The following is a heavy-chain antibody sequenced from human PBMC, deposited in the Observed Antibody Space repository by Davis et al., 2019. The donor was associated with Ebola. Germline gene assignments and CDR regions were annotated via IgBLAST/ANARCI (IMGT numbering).Heavy chain of an antibody. V-gene: IGHV1-46*01. CDR3: ARAIYYYDSSGYSDY. J-gene: IGHJ4*02. CDR2: INPNDGRT. D-gene: IGHD3-22*01. CDR1: GYTFTSFD. Sequence: ASVKVSCKASGYTFTSFDVHWVRQAPGQGLEWMGMINPNDGRTIYAQKFQGRVTMTRDSSASTVYMELSSLRSEDTAVYYCARAIYYYDSSGYSDYWGQGTLVTVSS.